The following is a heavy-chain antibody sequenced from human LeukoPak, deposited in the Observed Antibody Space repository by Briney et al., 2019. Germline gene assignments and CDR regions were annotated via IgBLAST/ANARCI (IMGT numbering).Heavy chain of an antibody. CDR2: INTDGSST. CDR1: GFTFSSFW. V-gene: IGHV3-74*01. J-gene: IGHJ4*02. D-gene: IGHD2-15*01. CDR3: ARGGGAVFGY. Sequence: GGSLRLSCAASGFTFSSFWMHWVRQAPGKGLVWVSRINTDGSSTTYADSVRGRFTISRDNAKNTLYLQMNSLGAEDTAVYYCARGGGAVFGYWGQGTLVTVSS.